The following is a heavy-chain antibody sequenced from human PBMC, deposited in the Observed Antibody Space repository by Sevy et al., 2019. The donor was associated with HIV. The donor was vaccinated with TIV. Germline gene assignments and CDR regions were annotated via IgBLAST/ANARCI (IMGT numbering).Heavy chain of an antibody. V-gene: IGHV3-33*01. Sequence: GGSLRLSCAASGFTFSNYGMHWVRQAPGKGLEWVAVIWNDGSNKYYADSVKGRFTISRDNSKNTLYLQMNSLRVEDTAVYFCARGGDFNGRSAKRDFDYWGQRTLVTVSS. J-gene: IGHJ4*02. CDR2: IWNDGSNK. D-gene: IGHD2-21*02. CDR3: ARGGDFNGRSAKRDFDY. CDR1: GFTFSNYG.